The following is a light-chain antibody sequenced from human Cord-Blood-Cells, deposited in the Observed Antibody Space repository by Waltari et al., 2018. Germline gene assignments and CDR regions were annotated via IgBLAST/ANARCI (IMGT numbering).Light chain of an antibody. CDR3: YSAADNNRV. CDR2: KGS. J-gene: IGLJ3*02. V-gene: IGLV3-27*01. Sequence: SYELTQPSSVSVSPGQTARITCSGDVLAKKYARWFQQKPGQAPVLGIYKGSERPSGIPERFSGSSSGTTVTLTISGAQVEDEADYYCYSAADNNRVFGGGTKLTVL. CDR1: VLAKKY.